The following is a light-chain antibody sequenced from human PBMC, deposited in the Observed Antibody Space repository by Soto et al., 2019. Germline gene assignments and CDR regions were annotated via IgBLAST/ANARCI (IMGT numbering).Light chain of an antibody. J-gene: IGKJ2*01. CDR2: DAS. Sequence: EIVLTQSPATLSLSPGERATLSCRASQSVSSYLAWYQQKPGQAPRLLIYDASNRATGIPARFSGSGSGTDFTPPISSLEPDDFAVYYCQQRSNWPPYTFGQGTKLEIK. CDR3: QQRSNWPPYT. V-gene: IGKV3-11*01. CDR1: QSVSSY.